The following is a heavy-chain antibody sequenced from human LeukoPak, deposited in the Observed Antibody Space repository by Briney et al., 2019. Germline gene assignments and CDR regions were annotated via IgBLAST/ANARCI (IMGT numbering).Heavy chain of an antibody. CDR2: IYPGDSDT. Sequence: GESLKISCKASGYSFTSYWIGWVRQMPGKGLEWMGTIYPGDSDTRYSPSFQGQVTISADKSVTTAYLQWSSLKASDTAIYYCARHTRDFVDYWGQGTLVTVSS. V-gene: IGHV5-51*01. CDR1: GYSFTSYW. CDR3: ARHTRDFVDY. J-gene: IGHJ4*02. D-gene: IGHD3-3*01.